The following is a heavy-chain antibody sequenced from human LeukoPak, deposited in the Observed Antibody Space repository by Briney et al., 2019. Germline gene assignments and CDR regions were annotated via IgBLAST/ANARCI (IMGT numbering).Heavy chain of an antibody. CDR1: GGSISSYY. Sequence: SETLSLTCTVSGGSISSYYWSWIRQPPGKGLEYIGYIYYSGSTNYNPSLKSRVTTSVDTSKNQFSLKLSSVTAADTAVYYCARHVSGEYFQHWGQGTLVTVSS. CDR2: IYYSGST. V-gene: IGHV4-59*08. J-gene: IGHJ1*01. D-gene: IGHD3-10*01. CDR3: ARHVSGEYFQH.